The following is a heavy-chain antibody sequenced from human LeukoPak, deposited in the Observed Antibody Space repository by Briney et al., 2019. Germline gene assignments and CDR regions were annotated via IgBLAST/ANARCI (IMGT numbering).Heavy chain of an antibody. V-gene: IGHV1-69*04. CDR1: VGTFSSYA. Sequence: ASVKVSRKASVGTFSSYAIRLVRLAPGQGREWMGRIIPILCIANYAQKFQGRVTITADNSPSTDYIELSSLRSEDTAVYYCARDPCYYGSGSYYNADYYYGMDVWGQGTTVTVSS. D-gene: IGHD3-10*01. CDR2: IIPILCIA. J-gene: IGHJ6*02. CDR3: ARDPCYYGSGSYYNADYYYGMDV.